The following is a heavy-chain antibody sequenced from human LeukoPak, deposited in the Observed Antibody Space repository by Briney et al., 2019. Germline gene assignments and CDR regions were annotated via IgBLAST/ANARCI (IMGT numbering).Heavy chain of an antibody. D-gene: IGHD4-11*01. J-gene: IGHJ1*01. Sequence: GGSLRLSCAASGFAFDDYAMHWVRQAPGKGLEWVSGISWNSGSIGYADSVKGRFTISRDNSKHTLYLQMDSLRAEDTAVYFCAHSMNRWAFQDWGQGTLATVSS. CDR2: ISWNSGSI. CDR1: GFAFDDYA. CDR3: AHSMNRWAFQD. V-gene: IGHV3-9*01.